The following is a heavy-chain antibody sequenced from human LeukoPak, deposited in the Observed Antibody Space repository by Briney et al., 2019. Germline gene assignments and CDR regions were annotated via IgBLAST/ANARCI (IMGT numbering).Heavy chain of an antibody. CDR1: GFTFSTFS. CDR3: ARDPYSGTYGDTYYYYMDV. J-gene: IGHJ6*03. D-gene: IGHD1-26*01. V-gene: IGHV3-21*01. Sequence: PGGSLRLSCAGSGFTFSTFSFNWVRQAPGKGLEWVSSITSSSTYTFYADSVKGRFTISRDNARNSLYLQMNSLRAEDTAVYYCARDPYSGTYGDTYYYYMDVWGKGTTVTISS. CDR2: ITSSSTYT.